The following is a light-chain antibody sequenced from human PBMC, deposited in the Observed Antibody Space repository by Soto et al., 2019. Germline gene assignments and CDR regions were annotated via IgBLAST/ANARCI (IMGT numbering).Light chain of an antibody. CDR1: SSVVGGYNY. J-gene: IGLJ1*01. Sequence: QSALTQPASVSGSPGQSITTSCTGTSSVVGGYNYVSWYQQHPGKAPKLMIYYVSHRPSGVSNRFSGSKSGNTAPLTISGLQAEDEAEYYCSSYTSINSYVFGTGTRSPS. CDR3: SSYTSINSYV. V-gene: IGLV2-14*03. CDR2: YVS.